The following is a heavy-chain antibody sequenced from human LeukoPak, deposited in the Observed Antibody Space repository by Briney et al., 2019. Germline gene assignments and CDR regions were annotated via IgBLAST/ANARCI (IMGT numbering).Heavy chain of an antibody. J-gene: IGHJ4*02. D-gene: IGHD3-16*02. CDR3: ARTGYDYVWGSYRTDFDY. V-gene: IGHV4-38-2*02. CDR1: GYSISSGYY. Sequence: ASETLSLTCTVSGYSISSGYYCGWIQPPPRERLGVTGIIFYSGSTYYNPSLKSRVTISVDTAKNQFSLQLSTVTAADTAVYYCARTGYDYVWGSYRTDFDYWGQGTLVTVSS. CDR2: IFYSGST.